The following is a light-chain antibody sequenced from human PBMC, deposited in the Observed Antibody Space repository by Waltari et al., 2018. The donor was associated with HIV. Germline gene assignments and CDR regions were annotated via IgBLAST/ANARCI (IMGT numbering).Light chain of an antibody. CDR1: QSVLYSSNNKNY. J-gene: IGKJ4*01. Sequence: DIVMTQSPDSLAVSLGERATINCKSSQSVLYSSNNKNYLAWYQQQPGQPPKLLIYWASTRESGVPDRISGSVSGTDFTLTINSLQAEDVALYFCQQYYSTPPTFGGGTKVEIK. CDR2: WAS. V-gene: IGKV4-1*01. CDR3: QQYYSTPPT.